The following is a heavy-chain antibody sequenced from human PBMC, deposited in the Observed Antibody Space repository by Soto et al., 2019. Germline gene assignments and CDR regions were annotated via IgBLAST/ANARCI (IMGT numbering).Heavy chain of an antibody. J-gene: IGHJ6*02. Sequence: GSLRLSCAASGFNFPGYGMSWVRQAPGKGLEWVSTISASGAGTYYADSVKGRFIISRDNSKNTLYVQMNSLRVDDTAVYYCAGSGYYHNSGMDVWGQGTTVTVSS. CDR1: GFNFPGYG. V-gene: IGHV3-23*01. D-gene: IGHD3-22*01. CDR3: AGSGYYHNSGMDV. CDR2: ISASGAGT.